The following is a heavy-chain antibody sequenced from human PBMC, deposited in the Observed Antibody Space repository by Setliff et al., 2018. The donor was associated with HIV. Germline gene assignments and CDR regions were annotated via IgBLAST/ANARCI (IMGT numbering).Heavy chain of an antibody. V-gene: IGHV4-4*07. CDR1: GGSITSHY. D-gene: IGHD3-16*01. J-gene: IGHJ4*02. CDR2: FFTSGNP. CDR3: AREPKGGDDRALDY. Sequence: PSETLSLACIVSGGSITSHYWNWIRQPAGKGLEWIGSFFTSGNPNYSPSLKSRVTMSVDASKNQFSLNLTSVTAADTAVYYCAREPKGGDDRALDYLGQGTLVTVSS.